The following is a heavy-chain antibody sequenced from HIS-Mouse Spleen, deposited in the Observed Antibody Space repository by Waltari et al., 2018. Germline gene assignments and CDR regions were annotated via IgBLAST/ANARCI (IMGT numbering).Heavy chain of an antibody. Sequence: QVQLQESGPGLVKPSETLSLTCTVSGGSISSYYWSWIRQPPGKGLEWIGYIYYSGSTNYNPSRKSRVTISVDTSKNQFSLKLSSVTAADTAVYYCARRGTGRVNWFDPWGQGTLVTVSS. D-gene: IGHD1-1*01. J-gene: IGHJ5*02. CDR2: IYYSGST. V-gene: IGHV4-59*01. CDR3: ARRGTGRVNWFDP. CDR1: GGSISSYY.